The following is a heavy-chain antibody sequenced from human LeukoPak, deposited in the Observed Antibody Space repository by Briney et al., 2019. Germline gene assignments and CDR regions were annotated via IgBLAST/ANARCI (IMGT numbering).Heavy chain of an antibody. J-gene: IGHJ6*03. CDR1: GFTFSSYA. V-gene: IGHV3-30*01. Sequence: PGGSLRLSCAASGFTFSSYAMHWVRQAPGRGLEWVAVISYDGSNKYYADSVKGRFTISRDNSKNTLYLQMNSLRAEDTAVYYCARDSAIACSSTSCYDYYYYYMDVWGKGTTVTVSS. D-gene: IGHD2-2*01. CDR3: ARDSAIACSSTSCYDYYYYYMDV. CDR2: ISYDGSNK.